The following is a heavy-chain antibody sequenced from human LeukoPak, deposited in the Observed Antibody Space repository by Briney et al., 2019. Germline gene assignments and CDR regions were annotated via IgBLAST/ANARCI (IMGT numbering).Heavy chain of an antibody. CDR3: ARRHRIAAAGTFDY. Sequence: PGGSLRLSCAASGFRFSSYGMHWVRQAPGKGLEWVAYIRYDGINEYYADSVKGRFTISRDNAKNSLYLQMNSLRAEDTAVYYCARRHRIAAAGTFDYWGQGTLVTVSS. V-gene: IGHV3-30*02. D-gene: IGHD6-13*01. CDR2: IRYDGINE. J-gene: IGHJ4*02. CDR1: GFRFSSYG.